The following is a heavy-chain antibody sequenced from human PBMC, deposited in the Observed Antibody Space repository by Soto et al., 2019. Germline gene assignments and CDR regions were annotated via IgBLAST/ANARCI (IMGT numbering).Heavy chain of an antibody. J-gene: IGHJ4*02. CDR2: IRRNAYGGTT. D-gene: IGHD3-16*01. CDR3: TRASSLEFDF. CDR1: GFTLGDYA. Sequence: GGSLRLSCTTSGFTLGDYALSWVRRAPGKGLEWVGFIRRNAYGGTTDYAASVKGRFTISRDDSKSIAYLQMNSLRTEDTALYYCTRASSLEFDFWGQRTLVTVSS. V-gene: IGHV3-49*04.